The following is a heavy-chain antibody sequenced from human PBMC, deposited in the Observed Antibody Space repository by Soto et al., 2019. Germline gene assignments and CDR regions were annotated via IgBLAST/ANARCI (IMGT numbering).Heavy chain of an antibody. CDR3: ARDLAAGMIDS. D-gene: IGHD6-13*01. CDR1: GYTFTSYG. J-gene: IGHJ4*02. Sequence: QVQLVQSGAEVKKPGASVKVSCKASGYTFTSYGISWVRQAPGQGLEWMGWISAHNGNTKYAQKVQGRVTMTTDTSTRTAYMELRSLRSDDTAVYYWARDLAAGMIDSWGQGTLVTVSS. CDR2: ISAHNGNT. V-gene: IGHV1-18*01.